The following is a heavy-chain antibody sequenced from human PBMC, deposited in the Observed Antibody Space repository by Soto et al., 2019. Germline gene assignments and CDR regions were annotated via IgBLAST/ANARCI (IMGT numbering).Heavy chain of an antibody. D-gene: IGHD3-22*01. Sequence: SETLSLTCAVSGYSISSGYYWGWIQQPPGKGLEWIGSIYHSGSTYYNPSLKSRVTISVDTSKNQFSLKLSSVTAADTAVYYCARDLYRRHSSGYFYWGQGTLVTVSS. CDR2: IYHSGST. CDR3: ARDLYRRHSSGYFY. CDR1: GYSISSGYY. J-gene: IGHJ4*02. V-gene: IGHV4-38-2*02.